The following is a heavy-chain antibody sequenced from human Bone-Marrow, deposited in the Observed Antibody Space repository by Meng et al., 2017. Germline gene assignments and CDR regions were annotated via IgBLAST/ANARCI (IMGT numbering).Heavy chain of an antibody. CDR1: GFTFSSYW. V-gene: IGHV3-7*01. D-gene: IGHD1-26*01. Sequence: GESLKISCAASGFTFSSYWMSWVRQAPGKGLEWVANIKQDGSEKYYVDSVKGRFTISRDNAKNSLYLQMNSLRAEGTAVYYCARVRELLYYGMDVWGQGTTVTVSS. CDR2: IKQDGSEK. J-gene: IGHJ6*02. CDR3: ARVRELLYYGMDV.